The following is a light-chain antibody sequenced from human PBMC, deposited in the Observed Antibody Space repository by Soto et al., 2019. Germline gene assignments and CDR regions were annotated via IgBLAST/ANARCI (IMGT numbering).Light chain of an antibody. Sequence: QLVLTQSPSASASLGASVKLTCTLSSGHSDYAIAWHQQQPEKGPRFLMKINGDGSHIKGDGIPDRFSGSISGAERYLTISSLQSEDEADYYCQTWGTAIQVLFGGGTQLTVL. J-gene: IGLJ2*01. CDR3: QTWGTAIQVL. CDR1: SGHSDYA. CDR2: INGDGSH. V-gene: IGLV4-69*01.